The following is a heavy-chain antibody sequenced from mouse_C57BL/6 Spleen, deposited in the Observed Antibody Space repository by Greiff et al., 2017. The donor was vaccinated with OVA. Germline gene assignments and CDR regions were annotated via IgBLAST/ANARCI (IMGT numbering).Heavy chain of an antibody. D-gene: IGHD3-2*02. CDR1: GYAFSSSW. V-gene: IGHV1-82*01. CDR3: ARDSSGYSAY. Sequence: VQLQESGPELVKPGASVKISCKASGYAFSSSWMNWVKQRPGKGLEWIGRIYPGDGDTNYNGKFKGKATLTADKSSSTAYMQLSSLTSEDSAVYFCARDSSGYSAYWGQGTLVTVSA. J-gene: IGHJ3*01. CDR2: IYPGDGDT.